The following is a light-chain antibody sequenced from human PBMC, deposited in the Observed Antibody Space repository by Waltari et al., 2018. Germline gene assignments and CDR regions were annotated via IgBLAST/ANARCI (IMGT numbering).Light chain of an antibody. CDR2: RND. CDR3: AAWDDRMNGHWV. CDR1: SSNIGDNV. J-gene: IGLJ3*02. V-gene: IGLV1-44*01. Sequence: QSVLTQSPSASGTPGQRVTISCSGSSSNIGDNVVNWYQQLPGKAPKLLIYRNDQRPSGVPDRFCASKSGTSASLAISGRQSEDEADYYCAAWDDRMNGHWVFGGGTKVTVL.